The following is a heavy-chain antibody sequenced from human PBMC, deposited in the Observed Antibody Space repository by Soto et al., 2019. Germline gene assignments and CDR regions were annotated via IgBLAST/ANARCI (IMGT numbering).Heavy chain of an antibody. V-gene: IGHV3-9*01. Sequence: EVQLVESGGGLVQPGRSLRLSCVASGFSFDDYAMHWVRQVPGKGLEWVSGITWNSGYKLYADSVKGRFSISRDNAKNSLYLQMNSPRSEDTALYYCAKGGSAALIAAAGTDNWLDPWGQGTLVTVSS. CDR2: ITWNSGYK. CDR1: GFSFDDYA. D-gene: IGHD6-13*01. CDR3: AKGGSAALIAAAGTDNWLDP. J-gene: IGHJ5*02.